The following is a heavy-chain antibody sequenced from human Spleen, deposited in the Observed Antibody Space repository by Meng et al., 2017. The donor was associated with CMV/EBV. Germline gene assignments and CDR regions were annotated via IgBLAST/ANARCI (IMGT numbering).Heavy chain of an antibody. CDR2: INPNSGGT. CDR1: GYHFTGYY. CDR3: ARVQTPTTYNWFDP. Sequence: SGYHFTGYYMHWVRQAPGQGLEWMGWINPNSGGTNYAQKFQGRVTMTRDTSISTAYMELSRLRSDDTAVYYCARVQTPTTYNWFDPWGQGTLVTVSS. D-gene: IGHD4-23*01. J-gene: IGHJ5*02. V-gene: IGHV1-2*02.